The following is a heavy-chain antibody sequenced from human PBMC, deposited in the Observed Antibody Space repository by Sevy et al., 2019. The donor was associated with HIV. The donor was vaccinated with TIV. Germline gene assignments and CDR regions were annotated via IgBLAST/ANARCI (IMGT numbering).Heavy chain of an antibody. J-gene: IGHJ6*02. CDR1: GGSISSGGYY. CDR2: IYYSGST. Sequence: SETLSLTCTVSGGSISSGGYYWSWIRQHPGKGLEWIGYIYYSGSTYYYPSLKSRVTISVDTSKNQFSLKLSSVTAADTAVYYCARALYYDFWSGHAYGMDVWGQGTTVTVSS. V-gene: IGHV4-31*03. CDR3: ARALYYDFWSGHAYGMDV. D-gene: IGHD3-3*01.